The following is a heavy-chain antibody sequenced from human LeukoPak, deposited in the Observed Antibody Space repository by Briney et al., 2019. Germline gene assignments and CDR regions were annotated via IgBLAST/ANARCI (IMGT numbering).Heavy chain of an antibody. CDR3: ARAGLLGYCSSTSCPSGRFDP. Sequence: ASVKVSCKASGYTFTGYYMHWVRQAPGQGPEWMGWINPNSGGPNYAQKFQGWVTMTRDTSISTAYMELSRLRSDDTAVYYCARAGLLGYCSSTSCPSGRFDPWGQGTLVTVSS. CDR2: INPNSGGP. CDR1: GYTFTGYY. V-gene: IGHV1-2*04. D-gene: IGHD2-2*01. J-gene: IGHJ5*02.